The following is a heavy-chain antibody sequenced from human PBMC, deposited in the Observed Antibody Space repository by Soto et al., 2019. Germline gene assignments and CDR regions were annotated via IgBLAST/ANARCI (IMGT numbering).Heavy chain of an antibody. CDR1: GGSISSGDYY. D-gene: IGHD5-12*01. V-gene: IGHV4-30-4*01. CDR3: ARAVGYSGYGNFDY. J-gene: IGHJ4*02. Sequence: PSETLSLTCTVSGGSISSGDYYWSWIRQPPGKGLEWIGYIYYSGGTYYNPSLKSRVTISVDTSKNQFSLKLSSVTAADTAVYYCARAVGYSGYGNFDYWGRGTLVTVSS. CDR2: IYYSGGT.